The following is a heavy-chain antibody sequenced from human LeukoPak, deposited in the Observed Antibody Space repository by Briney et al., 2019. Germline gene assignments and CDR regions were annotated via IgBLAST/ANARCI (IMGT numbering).Heavy chain of an antibody. CDR3: ARGERTMYDY. D-gene: IGHD3-3*01. CDR2: MNPNTGNS. J-gene: IGHJ4*02. Sequence: ASVKVSCKASGYTFTSYDINWVRQAAGQGLEGMGWMNPNTGNSGSPQQSQRRVTMTRTTSISTAYMEPSSLRSEDTAVYYCARGERTMYDYWGQGTLVTVSS. V-gene: IGHV1-8*01. CDR1: GYTFTSYD.